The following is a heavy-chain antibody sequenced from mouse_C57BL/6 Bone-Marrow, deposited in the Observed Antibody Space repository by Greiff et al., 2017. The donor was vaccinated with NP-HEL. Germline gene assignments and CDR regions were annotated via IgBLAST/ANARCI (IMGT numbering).Heavy chain of an antibody. CDR2: IHPNSGST. CDR3: AREGDYDDY. Sequence: QVQLQQSGAELVKPGASVKLSCKASGYTFTSYWMPWVKQRPGQGLEWIGMIHPNSGSTNYHEKFKSKATLTVDKSSSTAYMQLSSLTSEDSAVYYCAREGDYDDYWGQGTTLTVSS. V-gene: IGHV1-64*01. J-gene: IGHJ2*01. CDR1: GYTFTSYW. D-gene: IGHD2-4*01.